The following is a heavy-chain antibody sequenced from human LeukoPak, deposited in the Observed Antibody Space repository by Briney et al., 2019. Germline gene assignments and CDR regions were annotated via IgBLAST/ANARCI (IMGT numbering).Heavy chain of an antibody. CDR3: AKFYDILTGYFDY. D-gene: IGHD3-9*01. V-gene: IGHV3-23*01. Sequence: GGSLRLSCAASGFTFSSYAMNWVRQAPGKGLEWVSLITGTGGSSNYADSVKGRFTISRDNSKNTLYLQMNSLRAEDTAVYYCAKFYDILTGYFDYWGQGTLVTVSS. CDR1: GFTFSSYA. J-gene: IGHJ4*02. CDR2: ITGTGGSS.